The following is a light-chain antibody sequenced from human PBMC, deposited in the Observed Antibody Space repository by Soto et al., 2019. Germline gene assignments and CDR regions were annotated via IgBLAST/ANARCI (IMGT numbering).Light chain of an antibody. Sequence: DIVLPQPPDSLAVSLGERATINCKSSQRVLYSSNNKNYFVWYQQKPGQPPKLLISGASTRESGVPDRFSGSGSGTDFTLTISSLQAEDVAVYYCQQHYSTPLTFGQGTRLEIK. J-gene: IGKJ5*01. CDR2: GAS. CDR1: QRVLYSSNNKNY. CDR3: QQHYSTPLT. V-gene: IGKV4-1*01.